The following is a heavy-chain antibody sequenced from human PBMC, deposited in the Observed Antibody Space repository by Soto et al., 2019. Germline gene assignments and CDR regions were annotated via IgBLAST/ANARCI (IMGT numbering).Heavy chain of an antibody. CDR2: INPSRGSA. J-gene: IGHJ4*02. CDR3: VRAPTFFDI. V-gene: IGHV1-46*01. Sequence: HVQLVQSGAEVKRPGAPVKVSCKASGFPFTSFFIHWVRQAPGQGLEWMGVINPSRGSANYAQKFQGRLTLTRDTSSSTVYMDLSSLKAEDTALYYCVRAPTFFDIWGQGTLVTVSS. CDR1: GFPFTSFF.